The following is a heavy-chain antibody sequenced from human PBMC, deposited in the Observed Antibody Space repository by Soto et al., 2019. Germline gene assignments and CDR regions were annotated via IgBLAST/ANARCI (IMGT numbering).Heavy chain of an antibody. Sequence: SETLSLTCTVSGGSISSGGYYWSWIRQHPGKGLEWIGYIYYSGSTYYNPSLKSRVTISVDTSKNQFSLKLSSVTAADTAVYYCARDIAVAGLVEVYYGMEVWGQGTTVTVSS. D-gene: IGHD6-19*01. CDR1: GGSISSGGYY. V-gene: IGHV4-31*02. CDR3: ARDIAVAGLVEVYYGMEV. CDR2: IYYSGST. J-gene: IGHJ6*02.